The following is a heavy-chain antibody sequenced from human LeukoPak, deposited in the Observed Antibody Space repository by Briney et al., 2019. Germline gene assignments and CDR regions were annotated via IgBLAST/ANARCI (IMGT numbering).Heavy chain of an antibody. V-gene: IGHV3-7*05. CDR1: GFTFSSSW. D-gene: IGHD2-15*01. Sequence: GESLRLSCTAAGFTFSSSWMSWVRQAPGKGLEWVANIKQDGSDKYYVDSVKGRFTISRDNAKNSLYLQMDSLRAEDTAVYYCARGPLSRPFDYCGQGTLVTVSS. CDR2: IKQDGSDK. J-gene: IGHJ4*02. CDR3: ARGPLSRPFDY.